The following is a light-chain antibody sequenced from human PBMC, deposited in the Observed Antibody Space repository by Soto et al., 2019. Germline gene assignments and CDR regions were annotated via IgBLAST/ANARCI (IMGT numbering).Light chain of an antibody. CDR3: QQYGSSPRT. J-gene: IGKJ1*01. Sequence: EIVMTPSPATLSVSPGERATLSCRASQSVSSNLAWYQQKPGQAPRLLIYGASTRATGIPARFSGSGSGTDFTLTISRLEPEDFAVYYCQQYGSSPRTFGQGTKVDIK. CDR1: QSVSSN. V-gene: IGKV3-20*01. CDR2: GAS.